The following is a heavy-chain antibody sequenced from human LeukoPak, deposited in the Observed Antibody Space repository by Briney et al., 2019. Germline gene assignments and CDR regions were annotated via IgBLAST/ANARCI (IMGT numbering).Heavy chain of an antibody. CDR3: ARGLSIGYYGSGSYYNVGNWFDP. CDR2: MNPNSGKT. CDR1: GYTFTSYD. D-gene: IGHD3-10*01. V-gene: IGHV1-8*01. Sequence: ASVKVSCKASGYTFTSYDINWVRQATGQGLEWMGWMNPNSGKTGYAQKFQGRVTMTRNTSISTAYMELSSLRSEDTAVYYCARGLSIGYYGSGSYYNVGNWFDPWGQGTLVTVSS. J-gene: IGHJ5*02.